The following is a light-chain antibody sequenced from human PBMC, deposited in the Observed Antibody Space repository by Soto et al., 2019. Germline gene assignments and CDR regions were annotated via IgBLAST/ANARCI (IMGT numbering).Light chain of an antibody. CDR1: QSVSSY. J-gene: IGKJ5*01. CDR2: DAS. Sequence: EIVLTQSPATLALSPGERATLSCRASQSVSSYLAWYQQKPGQAPRLLIYDASNRATSIPARFSGSGSGTEFNLPISSLRPEDFAVYYCQQRSNWPPAITFGQGTRLEIK. CDR3: QQRSNWPPAIT. V-gene: IGKV3-11*01.